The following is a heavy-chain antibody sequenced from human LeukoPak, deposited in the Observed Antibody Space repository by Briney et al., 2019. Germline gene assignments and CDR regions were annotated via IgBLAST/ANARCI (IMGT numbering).Heavy chain of an antibody. Sequence: PGGSLRLSCAASGFTFSDYYMSWIRQAPGKGLVWVSYISGSGIKHYADSVKGRFTISRDNAKNSLYLQMNSLRVEDTAVYYCAREDTGVAFDIWGQGTTVTV. V-gene: IGHV3-11*04. CDR1: GFTFSDYY. D-gene: IGHD2-8*01. CDR3: AREDTGVAFDI. J-gene: IGHJ3*02. CDR2: ISGSGIK.